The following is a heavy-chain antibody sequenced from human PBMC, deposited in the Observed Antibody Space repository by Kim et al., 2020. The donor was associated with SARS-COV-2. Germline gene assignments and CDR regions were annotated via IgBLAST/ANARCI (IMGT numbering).Heavy chain of an antibody. CDR2: INAGNGNT. D-gene: IGHD3-9*01. V-gene: IGHV1-3*01. J-gene: IGHJ6*02. CDR3: ARGELLRYFDWFGYYYYGMDV. CDR1: GYTFTSYA. Sequence: ASVKVSCKASGYTFTSYAMHWVRQAPGQRLEWMGWINAGNGNTKYSQKFQGRVTITRDTSASTAYMELSSLRSEDTAVYYCARGELLRYFDWFGYYYYGMDVWGQGTTVTVSS.